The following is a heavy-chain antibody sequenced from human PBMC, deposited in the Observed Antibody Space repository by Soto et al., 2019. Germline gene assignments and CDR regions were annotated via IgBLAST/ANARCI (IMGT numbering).Heavy chain of an antibody. CDR1: GFSFSSYA. CDR2: ISGSGDST. CDR3: ARRSSGWYFDY. V-gene: IGHV3-23*01. D-gene: IGHD6-19*01. Sequence: EVQLLESGGGLVQPGGSLRLSCAASGFSFSSYAMNWVRQAPGKGLEWVSVISGSGDSTYYADSVKGRFTISRDNSKNTLYLQMISLRAEDTAVYYCARRSSGWYFDYWGQGNLVIVSS. J-gene: IGHJ4*02.